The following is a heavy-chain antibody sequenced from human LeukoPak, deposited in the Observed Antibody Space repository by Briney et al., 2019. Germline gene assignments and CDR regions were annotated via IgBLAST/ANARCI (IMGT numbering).Heavy chain of an antibody. CDR1: GGSISTGGLS. V-gene: IGHV4-30-2*01. CDR2: ISHSGIT. CDR3: AVEDTSMDYVV. Sequence: SQTLSLTCAVSGGSISTGGLSWSWVRQPPGKGLEWIGYISHSGITYYNPSLKSRVTISVDRSKNHFSLKLTSVTAADTAVYYCAVEDTSMDYVVWGQGTLVTVSS. J-gene: IGHJ4*02. D-gene: IGHD5-18*01.